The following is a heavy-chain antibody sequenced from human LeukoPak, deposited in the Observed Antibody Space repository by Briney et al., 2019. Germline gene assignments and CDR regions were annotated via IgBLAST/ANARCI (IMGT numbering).Heavy chain of an antibody. Sequence: ASVKVSCKASGGTFSSYAMSWVRQAPGKGLEWVSAISGSGGSTYYADSVKGRFTISRDNSKNTLYLQMNSLRAEDTAVYYCAKKHCSGGSCRDYYYYYMDVWGKGTTVTVSS. CDR2: ISGSGGST. CDR3: AKKHCSGGSCRDYYYYYMDV. D-gene: IGHD2-15*01. J-gene: IGHJ6*03. V-gene: IGHV3-23*01. CDR1: GGTFSSYA.